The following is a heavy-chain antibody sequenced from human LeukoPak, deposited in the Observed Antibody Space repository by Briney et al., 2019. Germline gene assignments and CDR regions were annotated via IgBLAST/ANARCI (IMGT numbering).Heavy chain of an antibody. J-gene: IGHJ5*02. CDR3: ATDVHPGNNWFDP. CDR1: GFTFSGFG. D-gene: IGHD1-1*01. V-gene: IGHV3-30*02. CDR2: IRYDASNK. Sequence: GGSLRLSCAASGFTFSGFGMHWVRQAPGKGLEWVAFIRYDASNKYYADSVKGRFTISRDNSKNTLYLQMNSLRAEDTAVYYCATDVHPGNNWFDPWAREPWSPSPQ.